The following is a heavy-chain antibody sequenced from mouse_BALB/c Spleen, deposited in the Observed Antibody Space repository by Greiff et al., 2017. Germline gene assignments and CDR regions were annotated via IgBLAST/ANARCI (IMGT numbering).Heavy chain of an antibody. D-gene: IGHD1-1*01. CDR2: ISSGSSTI. CDR3: ARRTTVDAMDY. CDR1: GFTFSSFG. J-gene: IGHJ4*01. V-gene: IGHV5-17*02. Sequence: EVQLVESGGGLVQPGGSRKLSCAASGFTFSSFGMHWVRQAPEKGLEWVAYISSGSSTIYYVDTVKGRFTISRDNPKNTLFLQMTSLRSEDTAMYYCARRTTVDAMDYWGQGTSVTVSS.